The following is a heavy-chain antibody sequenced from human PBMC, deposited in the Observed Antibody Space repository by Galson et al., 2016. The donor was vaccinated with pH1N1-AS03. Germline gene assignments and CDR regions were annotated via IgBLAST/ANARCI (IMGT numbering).Heavy chain of an antibody. V-gene: IGHV1-69*11. CDR2: IIPMLNTA. CDR3: AKRGSGGDNFGT. D-gene: IGHD3-10*01. J-gene: IGHJ3*01. CDR1: GGTFSSFA. Sequence: SVKVSCKASGGTFSSFAISWVRQAPGQGLEWVGQIIPMLNTARYAQKFQDRLTLTADESARTVYMELTSLTSEDSAVFYCAKRGSGGDNFGTWGQGQWSSSLQ.